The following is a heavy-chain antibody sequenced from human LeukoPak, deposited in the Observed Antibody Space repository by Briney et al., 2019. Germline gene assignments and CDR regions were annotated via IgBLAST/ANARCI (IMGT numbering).Heavy chain of an antibody. CDR1: GGSFSGYY. CDR3: ATGYSSGWVVY. J-gene: IGHJ4*02. V-gene: IGHV4-34*01. Sequence: KPSETLSLTCAVSGGSFSGYYWSWIRQPPGKGLEWIGEINHSGSTNYNPSLKSRVTISVDTSKNQFSLKLSAVTAADTAVYYCATGYSSGWVVYWGQGTLVTVSS. CDR2: INHSGST. D-gene: IGHD6-19*01.